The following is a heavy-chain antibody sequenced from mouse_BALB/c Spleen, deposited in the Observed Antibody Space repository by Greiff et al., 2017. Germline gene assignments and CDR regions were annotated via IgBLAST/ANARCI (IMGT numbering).Heavy chain of an antibody. Sequence: QVTLKVSGPGILQPSQTLSLTCSFSGFSLSTSGMGVSWIRQPSGKGLEWLAHIYWDDDKRYNPSLKSRLTISKDTSRNQVFLKITSVDTADTATYYCARTRGYDPPFAYWGQGTLVTVSA. D-gene: IGHD2-2*01. V-gene: IGHV8-12*01. CDR3: ARTRGYDPPFAY. CDR1: GFSLSTSGMG. J-gene: IGHJ3*01. CDR2: IYWDDDK.